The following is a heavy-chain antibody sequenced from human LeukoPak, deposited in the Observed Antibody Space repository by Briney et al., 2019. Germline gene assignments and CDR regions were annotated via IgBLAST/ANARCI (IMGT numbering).Heavy chain of an antibody. Sequence: GGSLRLSCAASGFTFSSYSMNWVRQAPGKGLEWVSAISGSGGSTYYADSVKGRFTISRDNSKNTLYLQMNSLRAEDTAVYYCAKRWSGDYVGYDYWGQGTLVTVSS. D-gene: IGHD4-17*01. CDR2: ISGSGGST. CDR1: GFTFSSYS. CDR3: AKRWSGDYVGYDY. J-gene: IGHJ4*02. V-gene: IGHV3-23*01.